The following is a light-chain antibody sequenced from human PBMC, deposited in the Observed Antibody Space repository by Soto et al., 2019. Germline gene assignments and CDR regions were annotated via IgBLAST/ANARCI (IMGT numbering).Light chain of an antibody. V-gene: IGKV3-11*01. CDR1: QSVSSY. CDR3: QQRSNWPRT. Sequence: ELVFTHSPANLSLSPGERATLSCRASQSVSSYLAWYQQKPGQAPRLLIYDASNRATGIPARFSGSGSGTDFTLTISSLEPEDFAVYYCQQRSNWPRTFGQGTRLEIK. J-gene: IGKJ5*01. CDR2: DAS.